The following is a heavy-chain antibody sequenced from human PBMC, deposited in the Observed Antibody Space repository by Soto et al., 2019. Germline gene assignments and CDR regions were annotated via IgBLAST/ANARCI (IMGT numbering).Heavy chain of an antibody. V-gene: IGHV4-30-4*01. Sequence: QVQLQESGPGLVKPSQTLSLTCTVSGGSISSGDFYWSWIRQPPGKGLEWIGYIYYRVSTYYNPSLKSRVTASVVTSKNPFSLKLSSVTAADSDVYYCARVWAPYRWARFGIDGWGQGTTVTVS. CDR1: GGSISSGDFY. J-gene: IGHJ6*02. CDR3: ARVWAPYRWARFGIDG. D-gene: IGHD3-16*02. CDR2: IYYRVST.